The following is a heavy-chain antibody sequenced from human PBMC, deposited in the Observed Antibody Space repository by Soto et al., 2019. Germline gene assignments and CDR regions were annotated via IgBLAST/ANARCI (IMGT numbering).Heavy chain of an antibody. V-gene: IGHV3-23*01. J-gene: IGHJ5*02. CDR2: ISGSGGST. D-gene: IGHD4-17*01. CDR1: GFTFSSYA. Sequence: GGSLRLSCAASGFTFSSYAMSWVRQAPGKGLEWVSAISGSGGSTYYADSGKGRFTISRDNSKNTLYLQMNSLRAEDTAVYYCAKANYGDDWFDPWGQGTLVTVSS. CDR3: AKANYGDDWFDP.